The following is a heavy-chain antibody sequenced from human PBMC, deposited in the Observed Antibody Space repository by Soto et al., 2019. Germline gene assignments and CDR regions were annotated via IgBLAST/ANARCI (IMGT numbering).Heavy chain of an antibody. CDR1: GYSFTNYG. D-gene: IGHD3-9*01. CDR2: INAYNGNT. Sequence: ASVKVSCKASGYSFTNYGIHWVRQAPGQRLEWMGWINAYNGNTKYSQKFQGRVTFTRDTSASTVYMEMSSLRSEDAAVYFCARGLDDILTGPNFDPWGQGTLVTVSS. J-gene: IGHJ5*02. CDR3: ARGLDDILTGPNFDP. V-gene: IGHV1-3*01.